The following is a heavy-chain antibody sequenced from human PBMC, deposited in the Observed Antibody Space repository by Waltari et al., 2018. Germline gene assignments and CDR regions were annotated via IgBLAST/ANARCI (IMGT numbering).Heavy chain of an antibody. V-gene: IGHV4-39*01. CDR1: GGPISSRSYY. Sequence: QLQLQESGPGLVKPSETLSLTCPVSGGPISSRSYYWGWIRQPPGKGLEWIGSISYSGSTYYNTSLMSRVTISVDTSKNQFSLKLTSVIAAETAVFYCARFSKSANWIDPWGQGTLVTVSS. CDR2: ISYSGST. D-gene: IGHD3-3*02. CDR3: ARFSKSANWIDP. J-gene: IGHJ5*02.